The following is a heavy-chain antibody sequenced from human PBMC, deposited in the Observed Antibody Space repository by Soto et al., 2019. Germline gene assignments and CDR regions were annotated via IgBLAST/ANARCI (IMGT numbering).Heavy chain of an antibody. CDR3: ATGGHNDGYNFYHGMDV. CDR1: GGTFGRNA. Sequence: QVVLVQSGAEVKNPGSSVKVSCKASGGTFGRNAINWVRQAPGQGFEWMGGIIPMFDTAYYAQIFRGRLRISADGATTTAYMELSGLSSADTAVYFCATGGHNDGYNFYHGMDVWGQGTTVTVS. J-gene: IGHJ6*02. D-gene: IGHD5-18*01. V-gene: IGHV1-69*01. CDR2: IIPMFDTA.